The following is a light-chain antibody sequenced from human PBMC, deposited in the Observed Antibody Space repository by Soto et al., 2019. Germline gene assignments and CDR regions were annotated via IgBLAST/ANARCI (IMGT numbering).Light chain of an antibody. CDR1: SNDVGSYNY. V-gene: IGLV2-14*01. J-gene: IGLJ1*01. Sequence: QSALTQPASVSGSPGQSITISCTGTSNDVGSYNYVSWYQQHPGKAPKLIIYEVSYRPSGVSNRFSGSKSGNTASLTISGLQAEDEADYFCNSFGSPIPRYVXGPGTKXTVL. CDR3: NSFGSPIPRYV. CDR2: EVS.